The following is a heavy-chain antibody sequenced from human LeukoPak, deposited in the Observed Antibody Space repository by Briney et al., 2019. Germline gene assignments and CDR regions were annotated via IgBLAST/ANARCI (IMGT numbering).Heavy chain of an antibody. Sequence: SETLSLTCTVSGGSIASNYWTWIRQPPGKGLEYIGYIYNTGATNYNPALMRRRCISVGESDKQLLLRLRSVTAADTAVYFCVKYGNSAWVIAYWGQGTLVTVSS. CDR3: VKYGNSAWVIAY. J-gene: IGHJ4*02. CDR1: GGSIASNY. V-gene: IGHV4-4*08. CDR2: IYNTGAT. D-gene: IGHD6-19*01.